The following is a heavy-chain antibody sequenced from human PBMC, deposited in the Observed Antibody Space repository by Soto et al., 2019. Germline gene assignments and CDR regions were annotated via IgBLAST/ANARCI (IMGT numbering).Heavy chain of an antibody. Sequence: QVQLVQSAAEVKKPGASVKVSCKASGYTFIRYGITWVRQAPGQGLEWMGWISAYNDYTIYAQKLQGRDTMTTDTATRIGYKGLRGLYSDDTPVYYCARGGYYDNSWGKLSHYGLAVWGQGTSVIASS. CDR2: ISAYNDYT. J-gene: IGHJ6*02. CDR3: ARGGYYDNSWGKLSHYGLAV. V-gene: IGHV1-18*01. CDR1: GYTFIRYG. D-gene: IGHD3-16*01.